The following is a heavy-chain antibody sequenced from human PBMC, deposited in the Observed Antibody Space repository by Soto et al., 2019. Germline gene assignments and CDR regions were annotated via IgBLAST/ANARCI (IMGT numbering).Heavy chain of an antibody. V-gene: IGHV3-7*04. J-gene: IGHJ4*02. CDR1: GFTFSTYW. D-gene: IGHD3-16*01. Sequence: GGSLRLSCAASGFTFSTYWMTWVRQAPGKGLEWVANIKQDGSQKYYVDSVKGRFTISRDNAKNSLYLQMNSLRAEDTAVYYCAGGTGWIWANWGQGTLVTVSS. CDR2: IKQDGSQK. CDR3: AGGTGWIWAN.